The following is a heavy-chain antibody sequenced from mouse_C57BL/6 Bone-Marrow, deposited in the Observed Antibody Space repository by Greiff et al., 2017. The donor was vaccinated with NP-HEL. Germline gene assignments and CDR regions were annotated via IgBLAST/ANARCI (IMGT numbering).Heavy chain of an antibody. Sequence: DVQLQESGPGLAKPSQTLSLTCSVTGYSITSDYWNWIRKFPGNKLEYMGYISYSGSTYYNPSLKSRISITRDPSKNQYYLQLNSVTTDDTATYYCARWGYYYGSSYGYFDVWGTGTTVTVSS. J-gene: IGHJ1*03. CDR2: ISYSGST. CDR3: ARWGYYYGSSYGYFDV. V-gene: IGHV3-8*01. CDR1: GYSITSDY. D-gene: IGHD1-1*01.